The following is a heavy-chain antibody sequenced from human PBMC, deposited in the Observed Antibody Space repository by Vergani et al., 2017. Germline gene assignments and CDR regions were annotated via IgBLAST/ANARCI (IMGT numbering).Heavy chain of an antibody. J-gene: IGHJ3*02. D-gene: IGHD5-18*01. CDR1: GFTFSSYG. Sequence: QVQLVESGGGVVQPGRSLRLSCAASGFTFSSYGMHWVRQAPGKGLEWVAVIWYDGSNKYYADSVKGRFTISRDKSKNTLYLQVNSLRAEDTAVYYCARRPLTAIGLGAFDIWGQGTMVTVSS. CDR3: ARRPLTAIGLGAFDI. V-gene: IGHV3-33*01. CDR2: IWYDGSNK.